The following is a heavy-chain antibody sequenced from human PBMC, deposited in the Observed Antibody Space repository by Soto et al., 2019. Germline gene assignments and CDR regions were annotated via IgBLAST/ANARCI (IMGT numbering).Heavy chain of an antibody. CDR2: INAGNGNT. Sequence: QVQLVQSGAEVKKPGASVKVSCKASGYTFTSYAMHWVRQAPGQRLEWMGWINAGNGNTKYSQKFQGRVTITRDTSASTAYMELSSLRSEDTAVYYCARDGGWELLRRWFDPWGQGTLVTVSS. V-gene: IGHV1-3*01. J-gene: IGHJ5*02. CDR3: ARDGGWELLRRWFDP. CDR1: GYTFTSYA. D-gene: IGHD1-26*01.